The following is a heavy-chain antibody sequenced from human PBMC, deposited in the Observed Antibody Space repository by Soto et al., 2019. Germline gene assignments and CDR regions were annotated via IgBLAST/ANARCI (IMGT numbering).Heavy chain of an antibody. V-gene: IGHV3-23*01. J-gene: IGHJ6*02. CDR1: GFTFSSFA. CDR2: ISGSGTTT. D-gene: IGHD4-17*01. CDR3: AKDRRYSDITGGMDV. Sequence: GGSLRLSCVVSGFTFSSFAMSWVRQAPGKGLEWVSGISGSGTTTYYADSAKGRFTISRDNSKNTLYLQMNSLRAEDTAVYYCAKDRRYSDITGGMDVWGQGTTVTVS.